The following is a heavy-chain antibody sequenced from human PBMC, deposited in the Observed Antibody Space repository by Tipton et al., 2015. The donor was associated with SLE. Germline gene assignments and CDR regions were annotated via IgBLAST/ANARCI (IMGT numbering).Heavy chain of an antibody. J-gene: IGHJ4*02. Sequence: QLVQSGAEVKKPGASVKVSCKVSGYTLIELSIHWVRQAPGKGLEWMGGFVREDSETIYAQKFRGRVTLTEDTSTDTAYMEMSSLRSDDTAVYYCATNLPEQWLFFDYWGQGTLVTVSS. CDR3: ATNLPEQWLFFDY. CDR2: FVREDSET. D-gene: IGHD6-19*01. CDR1: GYTLIELS. V-gene: IGHV1-24*01.